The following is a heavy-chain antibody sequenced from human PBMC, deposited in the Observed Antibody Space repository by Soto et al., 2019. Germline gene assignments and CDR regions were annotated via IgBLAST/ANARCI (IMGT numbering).Heavy chain of an antibody. CDR2: TYYRSKWYN. CDR3: AHRLCDNSCYWDVGFFDY. J-gene: IGHJ4*02. Sequence: SQTLSLTCAISGDSVSSNSAAWNWIRQSPSRGLEWLGRTYYRSKWYNDYAVSVKSRITINPDTSKNQFSLQLNSVTPEDTAVYYCAHRLCDNSCYWDVGFFDYWGQGALVTVSS. D-gene: IGHD2-15*01. V-gene: IGHV6-1*01. CDR1: GDSVSSNSAA.